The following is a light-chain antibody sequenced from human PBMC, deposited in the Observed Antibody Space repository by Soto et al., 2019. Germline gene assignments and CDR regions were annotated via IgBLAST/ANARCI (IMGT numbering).Light chain of an antibody. J-gene: IGKJ2*01. CDR2: KAS. CDR1: QSISNW. Sequence: DIQMTQSPSTLSASVGDTVTITCRASQSISNWLAWYQQKPGQAPTLLIHKASTLESGVPSRFSGSGSGTEFTLILSSLQPDDFAPFYCQQYDRFPYTFGQGTKLEIK. V-gene: IGKV1-5*03. CDR3: QQYDRFPYT.